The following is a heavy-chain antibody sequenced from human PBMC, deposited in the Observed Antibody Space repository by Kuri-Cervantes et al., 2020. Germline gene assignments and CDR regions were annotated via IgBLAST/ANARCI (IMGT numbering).Heavy chain of an antibody. CDR1: GFTFSSYG. D-gene: IGHD1-1*01. CDR2: ISESGGTT. V-gene: IGHV3-23*01. CDR3: AKNWERSSAMSDY. J-gene: IGHJ4*02. Sequence: GESLKISCAASGFTFSSYGMNWVRQAPGKGLEWVSAISESGGTTYYADSVKGRFTISRDNSKITLYLQMNRLRAEDTAVYHCAKNWERSSAMSDYWGQGTLVTVSS.